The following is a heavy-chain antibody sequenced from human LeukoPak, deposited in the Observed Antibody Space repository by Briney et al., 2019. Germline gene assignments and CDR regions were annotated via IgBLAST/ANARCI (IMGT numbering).Heavy chain of an antibody. J-gene: IGHJ4*02. CDR2: IYYSGST. CDR3: ARSPAGVVTASFDY. D-gene: IGHD2-21*02. Sequence: SETLSLTCTVSGGSISSHYWSWVRQPPGKGLEWVGYIYYSGSTNYNPSLKSRVTISVDTSKNQFSLKLSSVTAADTAVYYCARSPAGVVTASFDYWGQGTLVTVSS. CDR1: GGSISSHY. V-gene: IGHV4-59*11.